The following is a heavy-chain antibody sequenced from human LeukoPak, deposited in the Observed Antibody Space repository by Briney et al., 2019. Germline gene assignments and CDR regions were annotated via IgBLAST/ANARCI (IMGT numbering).Heavy chain of an antibody. Sequence: GASVKVSCKASGYTFTGYYMHWVRQAPGQGLEWMGWINPNSGGTNYAQKFQGRVTMTRDTSISTAYMELSRLRSDDTAVYYCARDKIFTAYYYDSSGYPFSFDYWGQGTLVTVSS. D-gene: IGHD3-22*01. V-gene: IGHV1-2*02. CDR3: ARDKIFTAYYYDSSGYPFSFDY. CDR1: GYTFTGYY. J-gene: IGHJ4*02. CDR2: INPNSGGT.